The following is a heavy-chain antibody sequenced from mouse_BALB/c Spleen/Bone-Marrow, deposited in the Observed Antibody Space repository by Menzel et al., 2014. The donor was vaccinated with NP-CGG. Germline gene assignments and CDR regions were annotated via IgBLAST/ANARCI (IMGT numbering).Heavy chain of an antibody. CDR1: GYTFTDYA. CDR2: ISTYSGNT. CDR3: ASPSYYGNYEGFAY. V-gene: IGHV1-67*01. D-gene: IGHD2-1*01. J-gene: IGHJ3*01. Sequence: VQRVESGPELVRPGVSMKISFKGSGYTFTDYAMHWVKQSHAKSLELIGVISTYSGNTNYNQKFKGKATMTVDKSSSTAYLELVRLTSEDSAIYYCASPSYYGNYEGFAYWGQGTLVTVSA.